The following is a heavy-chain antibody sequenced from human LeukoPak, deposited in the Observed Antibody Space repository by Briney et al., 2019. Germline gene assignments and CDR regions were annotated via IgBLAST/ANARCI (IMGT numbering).Heavy chain of an antibody. V-gene: IGHV4-39*07. CDR2: IYYSGST. CDR1: GGSISSSSYY. Sequence: PSETLSLTCTVSGGSISSSSYYWGWIRQPPGKGLEWIGSIYYSGSTYYNPSLKSRVTISVDTSKNQFSLKLSSVTAADTAVYYCANDKYYFDYWGQGTLVTVSS. D-gene: IGHD3-9*01. CDR3: ANDKYYFDY. J-gene: IGHJ4*02.